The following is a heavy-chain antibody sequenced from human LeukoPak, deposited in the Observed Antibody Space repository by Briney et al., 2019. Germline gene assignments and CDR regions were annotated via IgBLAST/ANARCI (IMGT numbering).Heavy chain of an antibody. CDR1: GGTFSRYA. CDR3: ARDRRITMVRGGINWFDP. J-gene: IGHJ5*02. CDR2: ISAYNGNT. D-gene: IGHD3-10*01. V-gene: IGHV1-18*01. Sequence: ASVKVSCKASGGTFSRYAISWVRQAPGQGLEWMGWISAYNGNTNYAQKLQGRDTMTTDTSTSTAYMELRSLRSDDTAVYYCARDRRITMVRGGINWFDPWGQGTLVTVSS.